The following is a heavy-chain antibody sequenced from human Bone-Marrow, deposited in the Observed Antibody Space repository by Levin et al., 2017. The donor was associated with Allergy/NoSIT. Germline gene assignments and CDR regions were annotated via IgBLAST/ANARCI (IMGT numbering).Heavy chain of an antibody. V-gene: IGHV3-11*01. CDR1: GFTFNDYY. J-gene: IGHJ4*02. CDR3: ARSGRSSEAPQYYFDY. D-gene: IGHD6-6*01. Sequence: GESLKISCAASGFTFNDYYMSWIRQAPGKGLECVSYISSRGSTINYADSVKGRFTISRDNAKNSLYLQMNSLRAEDTAVYFCARSGRSSEAPQYYFDYWGQGTLVTVSS. CDR2: ISSRGSTI.